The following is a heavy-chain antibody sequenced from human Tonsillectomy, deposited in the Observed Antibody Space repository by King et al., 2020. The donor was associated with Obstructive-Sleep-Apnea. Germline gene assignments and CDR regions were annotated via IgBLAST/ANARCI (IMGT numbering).Heavy chain of an antibody. CDR2: IYYSGST. V-gene: IGHV4-31*03. D-gene: IGHD4-23*01. CDR1: GGSISSGGYY. J-gene: IGHJ4*02. CDR3: ARSTTVVTPFDY. Sequence: VQLQESGPGLVKPSQTLSLTCTVSGGSISSGGYYWRWIRQHPGKGLEWIGYIYYSGSTYYNPSLKSRVTISVDTSKNQFSLKLSSVTAADTAVYYCARSTTVVTPFDYWGQGTLVTVSS.